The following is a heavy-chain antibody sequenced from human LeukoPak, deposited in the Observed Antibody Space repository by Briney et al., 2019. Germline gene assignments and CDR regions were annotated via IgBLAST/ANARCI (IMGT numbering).Heavy chain of an antibody. CDR1: GFSFSSYW. CDR2: ITQVESEK. D-gene: IGHD3-10*01. V-gene: IGHV3-7*01. Sequence: GGSLRLSCEASGFSFSSYWMTWVRQAPGKGPEWVANITQVESEKYSVDSVKGRFTISRDNAKNSVYLQMKNLRAEDTALYYCARLSAYYYGSYFYYYMDVWGKGTTVTISS. J-gene: IGHJ6*03. CDR3: ARLSAYYYGSYFYYYMDV.